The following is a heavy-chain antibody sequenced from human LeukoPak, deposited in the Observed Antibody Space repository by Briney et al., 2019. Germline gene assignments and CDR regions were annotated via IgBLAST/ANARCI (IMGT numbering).Heavy chain of an antibody. Sequence: GGSLRLSCAASGFTFSSYSMNWVRQAPGKGLEWVSSISSSSSYIYYADSVKGRFTISRDNSKNTLYLQMNSLRAEDTAVYYCAKVSWGDYPLNFDYWGQGTLVTVSS. CDR2: ISSSSSYI. CDR3: AKVSWGDYPLNFDY. V-gene: IGHV3-21*04. D-gene: IGHD4-17*01. J-gene: IGHJ4*02. CDR1: GFTFSSYS.